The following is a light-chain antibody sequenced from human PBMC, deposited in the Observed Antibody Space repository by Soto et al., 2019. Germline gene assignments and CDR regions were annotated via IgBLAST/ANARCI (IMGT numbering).Light chain of an antibody. CDR3: QHYGSSPWT. CDR1: QSVSSTY. J-gene: IGKJ1*01. CDR2: GAS. V-gene: IGKV3-20*01. Sequence: EIVLTQSPGTLSLSPGERATLSCRASQSVSSTYLAWYQQKPGQAPRLLIYGASSRATGIPDRFSGSGSETDCTLTISRLEPEDFAVYYCQHYGSSPWTFGQGTRVDI.